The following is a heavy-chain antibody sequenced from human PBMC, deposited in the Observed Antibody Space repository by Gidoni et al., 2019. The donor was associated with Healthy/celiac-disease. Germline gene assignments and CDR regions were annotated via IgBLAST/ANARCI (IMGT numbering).Heavy chain of an antibody. Sequence: QVQLVQSGAEVKKPGSSVKVYCKASGGTFRRYAISWVRQAPGQGLEWMVGIIPIFGTANYVQKFQCSVTFTADESTSTAYMELSSLRSEDTAVYYCARLGGAFDIWGQGTMVTVSS. CDR2: IIPIFGTA. V-gene: IGHV1-69*01. CDR3: ARLGGAFDI. J-gene: IGHJ3*02. D-gene: IGHD1-26*01. CDR1: GGTFRRYA.